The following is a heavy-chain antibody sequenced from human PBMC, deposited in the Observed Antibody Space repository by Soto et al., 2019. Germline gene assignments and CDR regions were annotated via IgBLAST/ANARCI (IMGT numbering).Heavy chain of an antibody. CDR1: GYTFTSYG. CDR3: ARARSSSWYGDFDY. CDR2: ISAYNGNT. V-gene: IGHV1-18*01. D-gene: IGHD6-13*01. Sequence: ASVKVSCKASGYTFTSYGISWVRQAPGQGLEWMGWISAYNGNTNYAQKLQGRVTMTTDTSTSTAYMELRSLRSDDTAVYHCARARSSSWYGDFDYWGQGTRVTVSS. J-gene: IGHJ4*02.